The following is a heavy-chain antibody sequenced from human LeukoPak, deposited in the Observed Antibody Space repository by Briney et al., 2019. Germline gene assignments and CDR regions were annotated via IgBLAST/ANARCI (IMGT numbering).Heavy chain of an antibody. D-gene: IGHD6-6*01. CDR1: GFTFNNNA. Sequence: GGSLRLSCATSGFTFNNNAMSWVRQAPGKRLEWVSAINGGGDATEYADSVKGRFTISRDNSKNTLYLQMNSLRAEDTAVYYCASYRYGSSFAFDIWGQGTMVTVSS. CDR3: ASYRYGSSFAFDI. J-gene: IGHJ3*02. CDR2: INGGGDAT. V-gene: IGHV3-23*01.